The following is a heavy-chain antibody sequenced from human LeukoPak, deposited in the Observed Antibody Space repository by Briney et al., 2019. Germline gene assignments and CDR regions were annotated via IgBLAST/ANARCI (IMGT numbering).Heavy chain of an antibody. V-gene: IGHV3-23*01. D-gene: IGHD2-21*01. CDR1: GFSFGNYA. J-gene: IGHJ5*01. Sequence: GGSLRLSCVASGFSFGNYAMSWVRQAPGKGLQWVSQISGTGGATWYAGFARDRFTISRDNSKKTLYLQMSSLRVEDTAMYYCVKDPRDTYGTNWFVSWGQGTLLIVSS. CDR3: VKDPRDTYGTNWFVS. CDR2: ISGTGGAT.